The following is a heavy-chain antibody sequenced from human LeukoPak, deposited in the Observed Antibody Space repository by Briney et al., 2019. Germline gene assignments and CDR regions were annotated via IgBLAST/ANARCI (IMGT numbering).Heavy chain of an antibody. D-gene: IGHD3-10*01. CDR3: ARVESMVRGVYYYYYYYMDV. V-gene: IGHV3-48*04. Sequence: QTGGSLRLSCAASGFTLSGFGMNWVRQAPGKGLEWVSYISSSTTIIYYADSVKGRFTISRDNAKNSLYLQMNSLRAEDTAVYYCARVESMVRGVYYYYYYYMDVWGKGTTVTISS. CDR1: GFTLSGFG. J-gene: IGHJ6*03. CDR2: ISSSTTII.